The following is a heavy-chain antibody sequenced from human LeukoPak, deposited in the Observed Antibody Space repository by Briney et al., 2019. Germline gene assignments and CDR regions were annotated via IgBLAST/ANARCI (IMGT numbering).Heavy chain of an antibody. CDR1: GGSISSSSYY. V-gene: IGHV4-39*07. CDR2: IYYSGST. J-gene: IGHJ4*02. CDR3: ARDPYSSGWYGGASYYFDY. Sequence: SETLSLTCTVSGGSISSSSYYWGWIRQPPGKGLEWIGSIYYSGSTYYNPSLKSRVTISVDTSKNQFSLKLSSVTAADTAVSYCARDPYSSGWYGGASYYFDYWGQGTLVTVSS. D-gene: IGHD6-19*01.